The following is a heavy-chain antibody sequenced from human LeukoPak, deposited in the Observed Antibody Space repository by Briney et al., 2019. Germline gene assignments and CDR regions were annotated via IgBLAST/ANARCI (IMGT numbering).Heavy chain of an antibody. V-gene: IGHV4-61*02. CDR3: GGTPEQNDAFDI. Sequence: SETLSLTCTVSGGSISSGSYYWSWIRQPAGKGLEWIGRIYTSGSTNYNPSLKSRVTISVDTSKNQFSLKLSSVTAADTAVYYCGGTPEQNDAFDIWGQGTMVTVSS. CDR1: GGSISSGSYY. J-gene: IGHJ3*02. CDR2: IYTSGST. D-gene: IGHD6-13*01.